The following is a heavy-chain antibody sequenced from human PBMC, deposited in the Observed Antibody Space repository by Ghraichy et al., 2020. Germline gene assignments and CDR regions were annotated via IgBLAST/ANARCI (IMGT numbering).Heavy chain of an antibody. D-gene: IGHD6-19*01. CDR2: IYTDGRT. Sequence: GGSLRLSCAASGFTVNNFYMSWVRQAPGKGLEWVSFIYTDGRTYYADSVKGLFTISRDSSKNTLYLQMNSLRTEDTALYYCARALYSSGWTGAFNIWGQGTMVTVSS. CDR3: ARALYSSGWTGAFNI. V-gene: IGHV3-66*02. CDR1: GFTVNNFY. J-gene: IGHJ3*02.